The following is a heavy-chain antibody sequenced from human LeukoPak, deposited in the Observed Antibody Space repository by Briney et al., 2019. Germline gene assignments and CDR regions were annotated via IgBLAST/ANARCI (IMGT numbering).Heavy chain of an antibody. CDR2: ISSSSSYI. CDR3: ARGGVAAAGIDY. V-gene: IGHV3-21*01. D-gene: IGHD6-13*01. J-gene: IGHJ4*02. CDR1: GLTFSTSA. Sequence: GKSLRLSCAASGLTFSTSAMSWVRQAPGKGLEWVSSISSSSSYIYYADSVKGRFTISRDNAKNSLYLQMNSLRADDTAVYYCARGGVAAAGIDYWGQGTLVTVSS.